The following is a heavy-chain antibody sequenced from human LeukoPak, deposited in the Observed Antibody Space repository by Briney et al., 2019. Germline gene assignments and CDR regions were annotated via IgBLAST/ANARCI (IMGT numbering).Heavy chain of an antibody. D-gene: IGHD5-12*01. J-gene: IGHJ4*02. V-gene: IGHV3-21*01. CDR1: GFTFSNYN. CDR3: AIDSVYSGYDPAMYGY. Sequence: GGSLRLSCAASGFTFSNYNMNWVRQAPGKGLEWVSSITSSSTYIYYADSVKGRFTISRDNAKNSLYLQMNSLRAEDTAVYYCAIDSVYSGYDPAMYGYWGQGTLVTVSS. CDR2: ITSSSTYI.